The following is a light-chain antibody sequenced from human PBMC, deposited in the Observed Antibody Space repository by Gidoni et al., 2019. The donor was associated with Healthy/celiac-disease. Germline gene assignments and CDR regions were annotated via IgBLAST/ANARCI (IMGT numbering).Light chain of an antibody. Sequence: DIQMNQPPSSLSASVGDRVTITCRASQSISSYLNWYQQKPGQAPKLLIYAASSLQSGVPARFSRSGSGPDFPLTISRLQPEAFATYYCQQSYSTPWTFGQGTQVELK. CDR2: AAS. V-gene: IGKV1-39*01. CDR1: QSISSY. CDR3: QQSYSTPWT. J-gene: IGKJ1*01.